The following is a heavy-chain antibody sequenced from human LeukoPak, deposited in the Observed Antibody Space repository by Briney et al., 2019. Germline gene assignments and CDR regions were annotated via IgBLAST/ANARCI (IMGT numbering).Heavy chain of an antibody. D-gene: IGHD2-2*01. CDR3: ARDYCSSSACQDGLFDY. CDR2: INTFNGNT. CDR1: GYIFTNYG. J-gene: IGHJ4*02. Sequence: ASVTVSCKPSGYIFTNYGLSWVRQAPGQGLEWMGWINTFNGNTSYAQSFQGRVTMTTDTSTTTAYVELTSLTSDDTAVYYCARDYCSSSACQDGLFDYWGQGTLVSVSS. V-gene: IGHV1-18*01.